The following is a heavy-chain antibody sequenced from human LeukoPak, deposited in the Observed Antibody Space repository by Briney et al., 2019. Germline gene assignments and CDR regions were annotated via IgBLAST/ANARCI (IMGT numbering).Heavy chain of an antibody. CDR3: ARDAGGGDVVVVAAPDNY. J-gene: IGHJ4*02. Sequence: GGSLRLSCAASGFTFSNYWMSWVRQAPGKGLEWVANIKQDGSEKYYVDSVKGRFTISRDNSKNTLYLQMNSLRAEDTAVYYCARDAGGGDVVVVAAPDNYWGQGTLVTVSS. CDR2: IKQDGSEK. D-gene: IGHD2-15*01. V-gene: IGHV3-7*01. CDR1: GFTFSNYW.